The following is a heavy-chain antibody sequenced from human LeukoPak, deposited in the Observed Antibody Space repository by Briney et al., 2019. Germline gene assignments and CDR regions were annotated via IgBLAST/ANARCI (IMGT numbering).Heavy chain of an antibody. CDR2: IKSKTDGGTT. Sequence: PGGSLRLSCAASGFTFSNAWMSWVRQAPGKGLEWVGRIKSKTDGGTTDYAAPVKGRFTISRDDSKNTLYLQMNSLKTEHTAVYYCTTDGNIVATPHDYWGQGTLVTVSS. D-gene: IGHD5-12*01. CDR3: TTDGNIVATPHDY. CDR1: GFTFSNAW. V-gene: IGHV3-15*01. J-gene: IGHJ4*02.